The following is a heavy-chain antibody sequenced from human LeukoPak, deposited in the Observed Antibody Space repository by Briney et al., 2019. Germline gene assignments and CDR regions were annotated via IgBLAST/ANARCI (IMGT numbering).Heavy chain of an antibody. CDR1: GGSISNYY. Sequence: SETLSLTCTVSGGSISNYYWNWIRQPAGKGPEWIGRIYTSGSTYYNPSLKSRVTMSVDTSKNQFSLKVSSVTAADTAVYYCARDKGSNPFDYWGQGTLVTVSS. V-gene: IGHV4-4*07. CDR2: IYTSGST. D-gene: IGHD4-11*01. J-gene: IGHJ4*02. CDR3: ARDKGSNPFDY.